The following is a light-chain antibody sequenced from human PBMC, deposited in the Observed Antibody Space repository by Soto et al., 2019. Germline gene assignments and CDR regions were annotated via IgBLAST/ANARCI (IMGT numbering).Light chain of an antibody. Sequence: QSALTQPASVSGSPGQSLTISCTGTSSDVGGYNYVSWYQQHPAKAPKLMIYEVSNRPSGVSHRFSGSKSGNTASLTISGLQAEDEADYYCFSYTTSSTLVFGGGTKLTVL. CDR3: FSYTTSSTLV. J-gene: IGLJ3*02. CDR2: EVS. V-gene: IGLV2-14*01. CDR1: SSDVGGYNY.